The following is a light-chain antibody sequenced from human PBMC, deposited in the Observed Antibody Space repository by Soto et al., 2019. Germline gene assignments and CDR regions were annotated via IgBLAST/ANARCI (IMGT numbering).Light chain of an antibody. J-gene: IGKJ1*01. CDR2: DTS. CDR3: QQHWT. V-gene: IGKV3-11*01. CDR1: QSVRSY. Sequence: EIVFTQSPVTLSLSPGERATLSCRASQSVRSYLAWYQQKPGQAPRLLIYDTSTRATGIPARFSGSGSGTDFTLTISSLEPEDLAVYYCQQHWTFGQGTKVDIK.